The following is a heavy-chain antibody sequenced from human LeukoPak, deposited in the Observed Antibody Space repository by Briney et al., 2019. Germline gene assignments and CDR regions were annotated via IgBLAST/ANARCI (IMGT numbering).Heavy chain of an antibody. J-gene: IGHJ4*02. D-gene: IGHD3-10*01. V-gene: IGHV4-34*01. CDR3: TRAEVAGYYYGSGSYYQV. CDR2: INHSGST. CDR1: GGSFSGYY. Sequence: PSETLSLTCAVYGGSFSGYYWSWIRQPPGKGLEWIGEINHSGSTNYNPSLKSRVTISVDTSKNQFSLKLSSVTAADTAVYYCTRAEVAGYYYGSGSYYQVWGQGTLVTVSS.